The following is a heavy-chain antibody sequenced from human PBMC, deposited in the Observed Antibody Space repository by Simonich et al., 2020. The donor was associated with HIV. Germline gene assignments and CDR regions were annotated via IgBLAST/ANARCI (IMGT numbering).Heavy chain of an antibody. CDR3: ATETVLPSGIRSVQIDY. J-gene: IGHJ4*02. CDR1: GFTFSSYS. V-gene: IGHV3-48*01. Sequence: EVQLVESGGGLVQPGGSLRLSCAASGFTFSSYSMNWVRQAPVRGREVVSYIRISSSTIYNADSVKGRFTISRDKAKNSLYLQMNSLRAEDTAVYYCATETVLPSGIRSVQIDYWGQGTLVTVSS. D-gene: IGHD2-2*01. CDR2: IRISSSTI.